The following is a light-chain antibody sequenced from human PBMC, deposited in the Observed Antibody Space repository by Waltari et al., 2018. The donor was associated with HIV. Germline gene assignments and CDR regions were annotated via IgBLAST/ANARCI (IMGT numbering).Light chain of an antibody. Sequence: QSALTQPASVSGSPRQSITISCTGASSNLVAWYQQHPCKAPQLIIYEVSKRPSGVSVGLSASKSGNTASLTIFGLQDDDEADYYCCSYVGVVNSFVLFGGGTKLTVL. CDR3: CSYVGVVNSFVL. V-gene: IGLV2-23*02. CDR1: SSNL. J-gene: IGLJ2*01. CDR2: EVS.